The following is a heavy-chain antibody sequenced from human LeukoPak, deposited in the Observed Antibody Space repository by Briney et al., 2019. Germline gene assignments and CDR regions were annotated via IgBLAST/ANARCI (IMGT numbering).Heavy chain of an antibody. Sequence: GGSLRLSCAASGFTFNKYAMNWVRQPPGKGLEWVSSISGSSSYIYYTDSVKGRFTISRDNAKNSLYLQMNSLRAEDTAVYYCVRDQGVYCSGGSCTAFDIWGQGTMVTVSS. CDR1: GFTFNKYA. J-gene: IGHJ3*02. D-gene: IGHD2-15*01. CDR3: VRDQGVYCSGGSCTAFDI. CDR2: ISGSSSYI. V-gene: IGHV3-21*01.